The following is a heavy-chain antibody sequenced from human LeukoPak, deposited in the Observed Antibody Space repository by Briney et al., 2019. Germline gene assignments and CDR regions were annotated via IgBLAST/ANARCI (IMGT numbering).Heavy chain of an antibody. Sequence: SVKVSCKASGGTFSSYAISWVRQAPGQGLEWMGGIIPIFGTANYAQKFQGRVTITTNESTSTAYMELSSLRSEDTAVYYCARDTRIAAAGTRRYNWFDPWGQGTLVTVSS. V-gene: IGHV1-69*05. CDR3: ARDTRIAAAGTRRYNWFDP. CDR2: IIPIFGTA. D-gene: IGHD6-13*01. CDR1: GGTFSSYA. J-gene: IGHJ5*02.